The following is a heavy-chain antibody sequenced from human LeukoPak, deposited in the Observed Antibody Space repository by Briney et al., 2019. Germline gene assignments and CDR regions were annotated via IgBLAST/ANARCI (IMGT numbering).Heavy chain of an antibody. V-gene: IGHV3-23*01. CDR2: ISNDGGGT. CDR3: AKGSSGYFFDL. J-gene: IGHJ4*02. CDR1: GFIFNNYG. D-gene: IGHD3-22*01. Sequence: GGSLRLSCTASGFIFNNYGLIWVRQAPGKGLEWVSAISNDGGGTNYADFVKGRFTISRDNSKNTLFLQTNSLRAEDTALYYCAKGSSGYFFDLWGQGTLVTVSS.